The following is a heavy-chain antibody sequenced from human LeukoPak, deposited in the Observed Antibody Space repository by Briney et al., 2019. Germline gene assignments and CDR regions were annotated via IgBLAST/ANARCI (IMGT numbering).Heavy chain of an antibody. CDR2: ISGSGGST. CDR3: ARDIDGGERHGSIGDAFDI. D-gene: IGHD3-10*01. V-gene: IGHV3-23*01. Sequence: GGSLRLSCAASGFTFSSYAMSWVRQAPGKGLEWVSAISGSGGSTYYADSVKGRFTISRDNSKNTLYLQMNSLRAEDTAVYYCARDIDGGERHGSIGDAFDIWGQGTMVTVSS. CDR1: GFTFSSYA. J-gene: IGHJ3*02.